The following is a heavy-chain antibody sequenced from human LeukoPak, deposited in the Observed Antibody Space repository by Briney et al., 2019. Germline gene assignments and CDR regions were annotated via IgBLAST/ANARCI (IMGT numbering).Heavy chain of an antibody. D-gene: IGHD3-16*02. CDR1: GYTFTGYY. Sequence: ASLIVSCKASGYTFTGYYMHWLRQAPGQELQWMGWINFNTGCTNYAQKFQGRAAVTTDTSIKPVYMGLSRLRSDDTAVYYCAHGNYLYFYYYMDVWGEGATVTVYS. V-gene: IGHV1-2*02. J-gene: IGHJ6*03. CDR2: INFNTGCT. CDR3: AHGNYLYFYYYMDV.